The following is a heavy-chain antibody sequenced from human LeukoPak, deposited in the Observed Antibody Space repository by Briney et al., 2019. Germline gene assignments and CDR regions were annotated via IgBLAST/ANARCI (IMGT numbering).Heavy chain of an antibody. J-gene: IGHJ4*02. D-gene: IGHD2-15*01. V-gene: IGHV1-2*06. CDR2: INPNSGGT. Sequence: ASVKVSCKASGYTFTGYYMHWVRQAPGQGLEWIGRINPNSGGTNYAQKFQGRVTMPRDTSISTAYMELSRLRSDDTAVYYCARGSLKGNYFDYWGQGTLVTVSS. CDR3: ARGSLKGNYFDY. CDR1: GYTFTGYY.